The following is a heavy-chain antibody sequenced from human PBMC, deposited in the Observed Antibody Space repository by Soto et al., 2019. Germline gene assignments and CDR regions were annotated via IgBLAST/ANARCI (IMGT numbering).Heavy chain of an antibody. CDR3: AKDFSTSRLGFDY. CDR1: GFTFGDFA. V-gene: IGHV3-49*04. J-gene: IGHJ4*02. CDR2: IRGKTYGGTT. Sequence: PGGSLRLSCSTSGFTFGDFALRWVRQAPGRGLEWVGIIRGKTYGGTTEYAASVKGRFTISKDDSNSVAYLQMDSLKAEDTAMYYCAKDFSTSRLGFDYWGLGTLVTVSS.